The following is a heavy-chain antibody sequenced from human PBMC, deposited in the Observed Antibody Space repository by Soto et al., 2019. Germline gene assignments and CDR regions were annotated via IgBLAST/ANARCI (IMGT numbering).Heavy chain of an antibody. D-gene: IGHD3-3*01. CDR3: ARAHDFWGGRQQPIDS. V-gene: IGHV1-46*01. CDR2: INPSGGST. J-gene: IGHJ4*02. Sequence: ASVKVSCKASGYTFTSYYMHWVRQAPGQGLEWMGIINPSGGSTSYAQKFQGRVTMTRDTSTSTVYMELSSVTAADTAVYYCARAHDFWGGRQQPIDSWGQGTLVTVSS. CDR1: GYTFTSYY.